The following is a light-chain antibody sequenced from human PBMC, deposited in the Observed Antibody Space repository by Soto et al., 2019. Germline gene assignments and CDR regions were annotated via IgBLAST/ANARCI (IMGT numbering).Light chain of an antibody. CDR2: EGS. CDR1: RSDVGSYNL. Sequence: QSVLTQPASVSGAPGQSITISCTGNRSDVGSYNLVSWYQQHPGKAPKLMIYEGSKRPSGVSNRFSGSKSGNTASLTISGLQAEDEADYYCCSYAGSSTFYVFGTGTKVTVL. J-gene: IGLJ1*01. CDR3: CSYAGSSTFYV. V-gene: IGLV2-23*01.